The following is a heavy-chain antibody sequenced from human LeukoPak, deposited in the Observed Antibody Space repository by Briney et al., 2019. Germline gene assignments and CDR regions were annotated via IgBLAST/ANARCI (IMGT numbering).Heavy chain of an antibody. V-gene: IGHV1-2*02. CDR3: ARGYNPIDY. J-gene: IGHJ4*02. CDR1: GYTFTGYF. D-gene: IGHD1-14*01. Sequence: ASVKVSCKASGYTFTGYFLEWVRQAPGQGLEWLGWIDPNSGRTNSAQQFQGRVTMTRDTSIGTAYMELSGLTSDDTAIYYCARGYNPIDYWGQGTLVTV. CDR2: IDPNSGRT.